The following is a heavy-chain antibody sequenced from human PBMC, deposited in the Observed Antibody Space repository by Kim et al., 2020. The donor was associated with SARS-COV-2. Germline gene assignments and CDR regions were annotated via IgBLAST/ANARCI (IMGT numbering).Heavy chain of an antibody. Sequence: SETLSLTCVVYGGSFSSFYWNWVRQPPGKGLEWIGEINDNGRSTYSPSLKSRVTISVDTSKNQFSLKLTSVTAADTAVYYCARAFCGGSCYPGYYYHMDV. D-gene: IGHD2-15*01. CDR3: ARAFCGGSCYPGYYYHMDV. V-gene: IGHV4-34*01. CDR2: INDNGRS. J-gene: IGHJ6*03. CDR1: GGSFSSFY.